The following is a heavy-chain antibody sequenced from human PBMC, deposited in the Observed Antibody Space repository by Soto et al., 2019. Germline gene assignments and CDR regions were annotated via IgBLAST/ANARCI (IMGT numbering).Heavy chain of an antibody. V-gene: IGHV3-23*01. Sequence: EMRLLESGGGSVSPGASARLSCLTSGFMFDNYAMSWVRQSPARGLEWVAAISGSGHATYYTQSVRGLFTISRDKSKKAVFLQMNNLRTEDTAIYYCARGRYFDASGGCANYWGLGTLVTVSP. CDR2: ISGSGHAT. CDR3: ARGRYFDASGGCANY. J-gene: IGHJ4*02. CDR1: GFMFDNYA. D-gene: IGHD5-12*01.